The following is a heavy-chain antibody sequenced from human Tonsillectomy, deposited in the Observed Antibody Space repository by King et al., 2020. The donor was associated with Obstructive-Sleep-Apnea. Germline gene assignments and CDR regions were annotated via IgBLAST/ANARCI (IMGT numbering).Heavy chain of an antibody. CDR2: IYWNDDK. V-gene: IGHV2-5*01. Sequence: ITLKESGPTLVKPTQTLTLTCTFSGFSLSTSGVGVGWIRQPPGKALEWLALIYWNDDKRYSPSLKSRLTITKDTSKNQVVLTMTNMDPVDTATYYCAHSLPVWFGELLIGNAEYFQHWGQGTLVTVSS. J-gene: IGHJ1*01. CDR3: AHSLPVWFGELLIGNAEYFQH. D-gene: IGHD3-10*01. CDR1: GFSLSTSGVG.